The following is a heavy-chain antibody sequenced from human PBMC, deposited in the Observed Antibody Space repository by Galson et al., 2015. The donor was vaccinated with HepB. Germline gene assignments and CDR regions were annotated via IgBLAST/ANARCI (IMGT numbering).Heavy chain of an antibody. CDR2: INTSGGNT. CDR1: GFTFSSYG. CDR3: AKNYRYFDY. J-gene: IGHJ4*02. D-gene: IGHD3-16*02. V-gene: IGHV3-23*01. Sequence: SLRLSCAAPGFTFSSYGMNWVRQAPGKGLEWVSGINTSGGNTYYADSVKGRFTISRDNSKNTLYLQMNSLRAEDTAIYYCAKNYRYFDYWGQGTLVTVSS.